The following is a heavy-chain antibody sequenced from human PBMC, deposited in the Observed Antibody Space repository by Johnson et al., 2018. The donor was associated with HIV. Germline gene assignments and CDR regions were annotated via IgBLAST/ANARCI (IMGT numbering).Heavy chain of an antibody. V-gene: IGHV3-66*03. J-gene: IGHJ3*02. Sequence: VQLVESGGGLIQPGGSLRLSCAASGFTVSSNYMSWVRQAPGKGLEWVSIIYSGGSTYYADSVKGRFTISRDNSKNTLFLQMNSLRTEDTAVYSCARDLRFDRLVQGRVIISGVFDMWGQGTVVHVSS. CDR2: IYSGGST. CDR3: ARDLRFDRLVQGRVIISGVFDM. D-gene: IGHD3-10*01. CDR1: GFTVSSNY.